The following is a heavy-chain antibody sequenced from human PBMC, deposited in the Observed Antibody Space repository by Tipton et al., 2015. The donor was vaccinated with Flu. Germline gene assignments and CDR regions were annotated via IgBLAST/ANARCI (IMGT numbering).Heavy chain of an antibody. CDR1: GGSFSGYY. CDR3: ARRDYSNYVSDPKNWFDP. V-gene: IGHV4-34*01. Sequence: TLSLTCAVYGGSFSGYYWSWIRQPPGKGLEWIGNIHYSGSPHYNPSLKSRVTISVDTSKNQFSLRLSSVTAADTAVYYCARRDYSNYVSDPKNWFDPWGQGNLVTVSS. CDR2: IHYSGSP. J-gene: IGHJ5*02. D-gene: IGHD4-11*01.